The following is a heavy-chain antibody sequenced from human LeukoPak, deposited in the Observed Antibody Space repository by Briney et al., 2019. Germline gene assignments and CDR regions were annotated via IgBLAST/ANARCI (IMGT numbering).Heavy chain of an antibody. D-gene: IGHD4-17*01. CDR1: KFTFSTYW. J-gene: IGHJ4*02. Sequence: GGSLRLSCAASKFTFSTYWMSWVRQAPGKGLGWVAFIRYDGSNKYDADSVKGRFTISRDNSKNTLYLQMNSLRAEDTAVYYCAKTPPAMTTVTTLHYWGQGTLVTVSS. V-gene: IGHV3-30*02. CDR2: IRYDGSNK. CDR3: AKTPPAMTTVTTLHY.